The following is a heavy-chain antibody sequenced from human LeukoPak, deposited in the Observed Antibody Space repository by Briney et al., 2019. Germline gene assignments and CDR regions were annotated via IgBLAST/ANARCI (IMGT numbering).Heavy chain of an antibody. J-gene: IGHJ4*02. CDR3: ARVGSQGQLGVNPFDY. CDR1: GFTFNNFA. D-gene: IGHD6-13*01. Sequence: GGSLRLSCTASGFTFNNFAMSWVRQAPGKGLEWVSGISGSAVSTFYADSVKGRFTISRDNAKNSLYLQMNSLRAEDTAVYYCARVGSQGQLGVNPFDYWGQGTLVTVSS. V-gene: IGHV3-23*01. CDR2: ISGSAVST.